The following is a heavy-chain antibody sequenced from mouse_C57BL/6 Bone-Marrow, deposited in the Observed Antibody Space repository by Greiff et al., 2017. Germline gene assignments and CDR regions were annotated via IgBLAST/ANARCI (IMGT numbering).Heavy chain of an antibody. CDR3: ARCGSSPYYFDY. V-gene: IGHV5-17*01. CDR1: GFTFSDYG. J-gene: IGHJ2*01. D-gene: IGHD1-1*01. Sequence: EVKLQESGGGLVKPGGSLKLSCAASGFTFSDYGMHWVRQAPEKGLEWVAYISRGSSTIYYADTVKGCFTISRDNAKNTLFLQMTSLRSEDTAMYYCARCGSSPYYFDYWGQGTTLTVSS. CDR2: ISRGSSTI.